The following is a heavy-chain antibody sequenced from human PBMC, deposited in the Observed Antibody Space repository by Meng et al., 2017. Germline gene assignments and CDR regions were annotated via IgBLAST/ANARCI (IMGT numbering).Heavy chain of an antibody. CDR3: ARLHYYDFWSGSHYFDY. J-gene: IGHJ4*02. CDR2: IYYSGST. Sequence: VQLQESGPGVGKPSETLSLTCTFSGGSISSYYWSWIRQPPGKGLEWIGYIYYSGSTNYNPSLKSRVTISVDTSKNQFSLKLSSVTAADTAVYYCARLHYYDFWSGSHYFDYWGQGTLVTVSS. D-gene: IGHD3-3*01. CDR1: GGSISSYY. V-gene: IGHV4-59*01.